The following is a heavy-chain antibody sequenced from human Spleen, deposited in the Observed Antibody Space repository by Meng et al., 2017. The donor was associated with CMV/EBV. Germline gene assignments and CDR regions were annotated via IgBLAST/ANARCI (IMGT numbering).Heavy chain of an antibody. CDR1: GFTFSSYE. D-gene: IGHD2-2*01. J-gene: IGHJ6*02. CDR3: ARDLTDAHGMDV. CDR2: ISSSGSTI. Sequence: GGSLRLSCAASGFTFSSYEMNWVRQAPGKGLEWVSYISSSGSTIYYADSVKGRFTVSRDNAKNSLYLQMNSLRAEDTAVYYCARDLTDAHGMDVWGQGTTVTVSS. V-gene: IGHV3-48*03.